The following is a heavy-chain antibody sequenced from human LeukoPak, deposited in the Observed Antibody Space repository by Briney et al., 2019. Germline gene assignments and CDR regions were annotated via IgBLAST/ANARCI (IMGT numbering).Heavy chain of an antibody. D-gene: IGHD6-13*01. J-gene: IGHJ4*02. CDR2: IYSGGST. CDR1: GFTVSSNY. V-gene: IGHV3-53*05. Sequence: GGSLRLSCAASGFTVSSNYMSWVRQAPGKGLEWVSVIYSGGSTYYADSVKGRFTISRDNSKNTLYLQMNSLRAEDTAVYYCAKDPQASSSIPYYFDYWGQGTLVTVSS. CDR3: AKDPQASSSIPYYFDY.